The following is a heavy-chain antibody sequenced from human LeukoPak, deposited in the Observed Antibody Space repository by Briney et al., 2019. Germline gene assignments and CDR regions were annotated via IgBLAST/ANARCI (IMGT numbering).Heavy chain of an antibody. CDR1: GYTFTSYG. CDR2: ISAYNGNT. V-gene: IGHV1-18*01. D-gene: IGHD6-13*01. CDR3: ARRYSSSWYYYYYYYMDV. J-gene: IGHJ6*03. Sequence: GESLKISCKGSGYTFTSYGISWVRQAPGQGLEWMGWISAYNGNTNYAQKLQGRVTMTTDTSTSTAYMELRSLRSDDTAVYYCARRYSSSWYYYYYYYMDVWGKGTTVTVSS.